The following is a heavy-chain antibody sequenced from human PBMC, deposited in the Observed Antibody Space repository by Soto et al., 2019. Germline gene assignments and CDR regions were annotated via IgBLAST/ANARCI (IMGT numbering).Heavy chain of an antibody. CDR1: GGSISPYY. D-gene: IGHD4-17*01. J-gene: IGHJ5*02. V-gene: IGHV4-59*12. CDR2: IYYGGST. CDR3: GRGDVDSRQYNWFDP. Sequence: SETLSLTCTVSGGSISPYYWSWIRQPPGKGLEWVGYIYYGGSTSYNPSLKSRVTISLDTSKSQFSLRLSSVTAADTAVYYCGRGDVDSRQYNWFDPWGQGTLVTVSS.